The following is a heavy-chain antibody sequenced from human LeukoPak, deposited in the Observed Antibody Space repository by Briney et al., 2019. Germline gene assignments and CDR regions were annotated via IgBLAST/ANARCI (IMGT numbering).Heavy chain of an antibody. CDR1: GDSISSYY. J-gene: IGHJ4*02. Sequence: SETLSLTCTVSGDSISSYYWSWIRQPAGEGREWIGRIYITGTTGSTNDNPSLKSRVTMSVDTSKNQFSLKLSSVTAADTAVYYCARQQLKTMASFDYWGQGTLVTVSS. V-gene: IGHV4-4*07. D-gene: IGHD4/OR15-4a*01. CDR3: ARQQLKTMASFDY. CDR2: IYITGTTGST.